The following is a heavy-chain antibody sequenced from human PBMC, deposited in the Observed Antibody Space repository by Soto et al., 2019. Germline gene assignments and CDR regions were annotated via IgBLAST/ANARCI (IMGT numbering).Heavy chain of an antibody. V-gene: IGHV1-69*12. CDR3: ARRYCISTSCHYYGMDV. CDR1: GGTFSTYT. D-gene: IGHD2-2*01. Sequence: QVQLVQSGAEVKKPGSSMNVSCKASGGTFSTYTINWVRQAPGQGLEWMGGIIPMFGTANYAQKFQGRVTITADESTSTAYMELSSQRSEDTAVYYCARRYCISTSCHYYGMDVWGQGTTVTVSS. CDR2: IIPMFGTA. J-gene: IGHJ6*02.